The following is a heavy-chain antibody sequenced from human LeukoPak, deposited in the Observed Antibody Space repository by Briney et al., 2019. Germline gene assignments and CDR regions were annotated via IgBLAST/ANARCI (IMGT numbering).Heavy chain of an antibody. CDR2: ISSSSSTI. CDR3: ARELYYYGSGSYHNYFDY. Sequence: GGSLRLSCAASGFTFSSYSMNWVRQAPGKGLEWVSYISSSSSTIYYADSVKGRFTISRDNAKNSLCLQMNSLRAKDTAVYYCARELYYYGSGSYHNYFDYWGQGTLVTVSS. D-gene: IGHD3-10*01. CDR1: GFTFSSYS. J-gene: IGHJ4*02. V-gene: IGHV3-48*01.